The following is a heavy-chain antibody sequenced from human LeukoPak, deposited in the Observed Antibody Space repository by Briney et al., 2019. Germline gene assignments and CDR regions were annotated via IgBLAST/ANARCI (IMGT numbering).Heavy chain of an antibody. CDR1: SDSISTYY. CDR3: ARAVSTLYYFDY. J-gene: IGHJ4*02. Sequence: PSETLSLTCTVSSDSISTYYWSWIRQPAGKGLEWIGRIHGTGSTNYNPSLKSRVTMSVDASKKEFSLELTSVTAADTAVYCCARAVSTLYYFDYWGQGTLVTVSS. V-gene: IGHV4-4*07. D-gene: IGHD3-3*02. CDR2: IHGTGST.